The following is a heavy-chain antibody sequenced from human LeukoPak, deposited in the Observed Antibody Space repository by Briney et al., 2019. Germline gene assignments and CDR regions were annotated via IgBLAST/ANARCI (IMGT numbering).Heavy chain of an antibody. Sequence: AASVKVSCKASGYTFTSYGISWVRQAPGQGLEWMGWISAYNGNTNYAQELQGRVTMTTDTSTSTAYMELRSLRSDDTAVYYCARDPSITIFGVVENWFDPWGQGTLVTVSS. D-gene: IGHD3-3*01. CDR2: ISAYNGNT. CDR1: GYTFTSYG. J-gene: IGHJ5*02. V-gene: IGHV1-18*01. CDR3: ARDPSITIFGVVENWFDP.